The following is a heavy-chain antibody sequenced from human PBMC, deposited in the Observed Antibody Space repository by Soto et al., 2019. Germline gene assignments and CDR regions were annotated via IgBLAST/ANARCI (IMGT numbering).Heavy chain of an antibody. CDR2: IYYSGST. Sequence: PSETLSLTRTVSGDSISSYYWSWIRQPPGKGLEWIGYIYYSGSTYYNPSLKSRVTISVDTSKNQFSLKLSSVTVADTAVYYCARYGSGECNRGSCYSPFDYWGQGTLVTVSS. CDR1: GDSISSYY. D-gene: IGHD2-15*01. V-gene: IGHV4-59*04. J-gene: IGHJ4*02. CDR3: ARYGSGECNRGSCYSPFDY.